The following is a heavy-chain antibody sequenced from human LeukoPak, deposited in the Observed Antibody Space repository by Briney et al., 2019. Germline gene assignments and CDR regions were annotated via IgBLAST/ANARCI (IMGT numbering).Heavy chain of an antibody. J-gene: IGHJ4*02. Sequence: PSETLSLTCTVSGGSISNYYWSWIRQPPGKGLEWIGYIYYNGGTNYNPSLKSRVTMSVDTSKNQFSLNLSSVTAADTAVYYCAREKMTTITTIDYWGQGTLVTVSS. CDR3: AREKMTTITTIDY. CDR1: GGSISNYY. CDR2: IYYNGGT. V-gene: IGHV4-59*12. D-gene: IGHD4-11*01.